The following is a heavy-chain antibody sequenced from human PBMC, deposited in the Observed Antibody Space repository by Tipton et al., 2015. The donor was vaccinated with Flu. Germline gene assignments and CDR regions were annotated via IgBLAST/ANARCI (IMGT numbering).Heavy chain of an antibody. J-gene: IGHJ6*02. D-gene: IGHD3-10*01. CDR3: ARDQGGLWFGELFIQGGPYYYYYGMDV. V-gene: IGHV3-21*01. CDR2: ISSSSSYI. Sequence: SLRLSCAASGFTFSSYSMNWVRQAPGKGLEWVSSISSSSSYIYYADSVKGRFTISRDNAKNSLYLQMNSLRAEDTAVYYCARDQGGLWFGELFIQGGPYYYYYGMDVWGQGTTVTVSS. CDR1: GFTFSSYS.